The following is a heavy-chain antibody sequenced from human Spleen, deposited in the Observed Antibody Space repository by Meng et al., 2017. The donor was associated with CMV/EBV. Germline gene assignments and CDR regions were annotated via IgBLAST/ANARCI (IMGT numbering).Heavy chain of an antibody. Sequence: ASVKVSCKASGYTFTTYGISWVRQAPGQGLEWMGWISAYNGNTNYAQKFQGRVTMTTDTATTTAYMELRSLRSDDTAIYYCARGVGKRTVSSYFDYWGQGTQVTVSS. CDR1: GYTFTTYG. J-gene: IGHJ4*02. D-gene: IGHD5/OR15-5a*01. CDR3: ARGVGKRTVSSYFDY. CDR2: ISAYNGNT. V-gene: IGHV1-18*01.